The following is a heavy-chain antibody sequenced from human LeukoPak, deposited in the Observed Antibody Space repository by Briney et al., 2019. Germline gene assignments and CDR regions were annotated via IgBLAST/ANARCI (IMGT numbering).Heavy chain of an antibody. CDR3: ARQMGIFSEYFQH. V-gene: IGHV4-39*01. Sequence: PSETLSLTCTVSSGSISTSNYYWGWVRQPPGKALEWVGNIFYSGSTYYSPSLKSRVTISVDTSKNQFSLNLNSVTAADTAVYYCARQMGIFSEYFQHWGQGTLVTVSS. CDR1: SGSISTSNYY. CDR2: IFYSGST. D-gene: IGHD6-13*01. J-gene: IGHJ1*01.